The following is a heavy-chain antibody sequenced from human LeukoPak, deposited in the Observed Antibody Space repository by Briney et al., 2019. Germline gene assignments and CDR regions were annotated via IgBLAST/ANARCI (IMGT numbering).Heavy chain of an antibody. CDR1: GGSISSSSYY. V-gene: IGHV4-39*01. CDR2: IYYSGST. CDR3: AGTSDYGDYVGY. D-gene: IGHD4-17*01. J-gene: IGHJ4*02. Sequence: SETLSLTCTVSGGSISSSSYYWGWVRQPPGEGLEWIESIYYSGSTYYNPSLKSRVTISVDTSKNQFSLKLSSVTAADTAVYYCAGTSDYGDYVGYWGQGTLVTVSS.